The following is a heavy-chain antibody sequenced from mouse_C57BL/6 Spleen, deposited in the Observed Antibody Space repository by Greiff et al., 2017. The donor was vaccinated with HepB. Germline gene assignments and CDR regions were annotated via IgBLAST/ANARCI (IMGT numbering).Heavy chain of an antibody. CDR3: ARKDYGYDFDY. J-gene: IGHJ2*01. CDR2: IYPGDGDT. V-gene: IGHV1-80*01. Sequence: QVQLQQSGAELVKPGASVKISCKASGYAFSSYWMNWVKQRPGKGLEWIGQIYPGDGDTNYNGKFKGKATLTADKSSSTAYMQLSSLTSEDSAVYFCARKDYGYDFDYWGQGTTLTVSS. CDR1: GYAFSSYW. D-gene: IGHD1-2*01.